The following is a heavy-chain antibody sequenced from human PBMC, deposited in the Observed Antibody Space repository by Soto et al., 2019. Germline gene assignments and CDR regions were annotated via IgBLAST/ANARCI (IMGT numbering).Heavy chain of an antibody. Sequence: EVQLVESGGGLVKPGGSLRLSCAASGFTFSSYSMNWVRQAPGKGLEWVSSISSSSSYIYYADSVKGRFTISRDNAKNSLYLQMNSLRAEDTAVYYCARFFAYYDILTGYYLPHLYFDLWGRGTLVTVSS. D-gene: IGHD3-9*01. J-gene: IGHJ2*01. CDR2: ISSSSSYI. CDR1: GFTFSSYS. V-gene: IGHV3-21*01. CDR3: ARFFAYYDILTGYYLPHLYFDL.